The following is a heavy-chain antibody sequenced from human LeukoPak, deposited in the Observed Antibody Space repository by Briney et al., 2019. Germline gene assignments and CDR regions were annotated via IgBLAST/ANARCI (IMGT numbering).Heavy chain of an antibody. D-gene: IGHD4-17*01. CDR3: ARERTTVTTASYYYGMDV. V-gene: IGHV3-13*01. J-gene: IGHJ6*02. Sequence: GGSLRLSCAASGFTFSSYDMHWVRQATGKGLEWVSAIGTAGDTYYPGSVKGRFTISRENAKNSLYLQMNSLRAGDTAVYYCARERTTVTTASYYYGMDVWGQGTTVTVSS. CDR1: GFTFSSYD. CDR2: IGTAGDT.